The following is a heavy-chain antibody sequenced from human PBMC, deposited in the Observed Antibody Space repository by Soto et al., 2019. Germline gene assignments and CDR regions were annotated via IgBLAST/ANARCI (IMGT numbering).Heavy chain of an antibody. D-gene: IGHD4-17*01. Sequence: QLQLQESGPGLVKPSETLSLNCSVSGGSIRSSPYYWGWIRQPPGKGLEYIGSIFHSGSTYYNPSLQNRVTISVDTSKNMFSLQLNSVTTADTAVYYCSRLNDYVEYFQHWGQGALVTVSS. CDR1: GGSIRSSPYY. CDR3: SRLNDYVEYFQH. CDR2: IFHSGST. V-gene: IGHV4-39*01. J-gene: IGHJ1*01.